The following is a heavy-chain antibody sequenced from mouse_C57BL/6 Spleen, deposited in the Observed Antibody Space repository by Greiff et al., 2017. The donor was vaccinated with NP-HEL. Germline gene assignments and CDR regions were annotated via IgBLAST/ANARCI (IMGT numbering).Heavy chain of an antibody. CDR1: GYTFTSYW. CDR2: IYPGSGST. CDR3: AREWGLRFYFDY. D-gene: IGHD1-1*01. J-gene: IGHJ2*01. V-gene: IGHV1-55*01. Sequence: VQLQQPGAELVKPGATVKMSCKASGYTFTSYWITWVKQRPGQGLEWIGDIYPGSGSTNYNEKFKSKATLTVDTSSSTAYMQLSSLTSEDSAVYYCAREWGLRFYFDYWGQGTTLTVSS.